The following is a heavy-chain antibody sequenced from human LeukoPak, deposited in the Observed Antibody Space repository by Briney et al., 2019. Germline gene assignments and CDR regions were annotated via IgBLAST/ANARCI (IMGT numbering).Heavy chain of an antibody. CDR3: ARGGIQVSGIDEFDY. V-gene: IGHV3-13*01. CDR1: GFTFTDYD. J-gene: IGHJ4*02. D-gene: IGHD6-19*01. CDR2: ISIRGDT. Sequence: GGSLRLSCAASGFTFTDYDMHWVRHVIGKGLEWVSAISIRGDTHYSGSVKGRFTSSRENAESSLYLQMNSLRAEDTAVYYCARGGIQVSGIDEFDYWGQGTLVTVSS.